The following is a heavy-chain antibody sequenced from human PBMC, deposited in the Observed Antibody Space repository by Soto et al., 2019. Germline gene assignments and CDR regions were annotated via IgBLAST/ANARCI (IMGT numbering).Heavy chain of an antibody. CDR2: MNPNSGNT. Sequence: GASVKVSCKASGYTFISSGISWVRQATGQGLEWMGWMNPNSGNTGYAQKFQGRVTMTRNTSISTAYMELSSLRSEDTAVYYCARVGYYYDSSGYYLSFDYWGQGTLVTVSS. CDR1: GYTFISSG. CDR3: ARVGYYYDSSGYYLSFDY. J-gene: IGHJ4*02. D-gene: IGHD3-22*01. V-gene: IGHV1-8*01.